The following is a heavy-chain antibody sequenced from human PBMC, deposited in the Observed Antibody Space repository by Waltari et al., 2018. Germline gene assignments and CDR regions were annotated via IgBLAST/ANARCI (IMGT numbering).Heavy chain of an antibody. CDR3: ARGHMIVVVITDYYYGMDV. CDR2: IIPIFGTA. D-gene: IGHD3-22*01. J-gene: IGHJ6*02. Sequence: QVQLVQSGAEVKKPGSSVKVSCKASGGTFSSYALSWVRQAPGQGLEWMGGIIPIFGTANYAQKFQGRVTITADESTSTAYMELSSLRSEDTAVYYCARGHMIVVVITDYYYGMDVWGQGTTVTVSS. CDR1: GGTFSSYA. V-gene: IGHV1-69*01.